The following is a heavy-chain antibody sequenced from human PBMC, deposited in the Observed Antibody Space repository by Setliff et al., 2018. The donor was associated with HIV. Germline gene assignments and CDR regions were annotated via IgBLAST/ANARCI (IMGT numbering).Heavy chain of an antibody. V-gene: IGHV3-23*01. J-gene: IGHJ3*02. CDR1: GYTFNNYA. D-gene: IGHD3-22*01. CDR3: AKGFYYDSGDGRVRAFDI. CDR2: VAGNAVNT. Sequence: RGSLRLSCAASGYTFNNYAMSWVRQAPGKGLEWVSTVAGNAVNTYHADSVKGRFTISRDNSKNTLYLQMNSLRAEDTAVYFCAKGFYYDSGDGRVRAFDIWGQGTMVTVSS.